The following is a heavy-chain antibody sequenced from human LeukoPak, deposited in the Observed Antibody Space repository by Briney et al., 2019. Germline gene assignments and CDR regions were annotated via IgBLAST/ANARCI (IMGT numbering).Heavy chain of an antibody. CDR1: GFTFSSYG. CDR3: AREKAVQLKFSLDY. Sequence: GGSLRLSCAASGFTFSSYGMHWVRQAPGKGLEWVAVISYDGSNKYYADSVKGRFTISRDNSKNTLYLQMNSLRAEDTAVYYCAREKAVQLKFSLDYWGQGTLVTVSS. V-gene: IGHV3-30*03. J-gene: IGHJ4*02. CDR2: ISYDGSNK. D-gene: IGHD1-1*01.